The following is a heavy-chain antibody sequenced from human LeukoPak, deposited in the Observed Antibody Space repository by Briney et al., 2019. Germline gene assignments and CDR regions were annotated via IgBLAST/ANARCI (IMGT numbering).Heavy chain of an antibody. CDR1: AGSISGFY. CDR3: ARNFGSSWYYFDY. Sequence: SETLSLTCTVAAGSISGFYCSWIRQPPGKGLEWIGYIYYSGNTNYNPSLKSRVTISVDTSNNQFSLKLSSVTAADTAVYYCARNFGSSWYYFDYWGQGTLVTVSS. J-gene: IGHJ4*02. D-gene: IGHD6-13*01. V-gene: IGHV4-59*01. CDR2: IYYSGNT.